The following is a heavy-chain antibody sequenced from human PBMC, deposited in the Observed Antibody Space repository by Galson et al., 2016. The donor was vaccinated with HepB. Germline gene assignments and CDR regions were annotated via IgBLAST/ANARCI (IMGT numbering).Heavy chain of an antibody. D-gene: IGHD1-1*01. CDR3: ARGNGRPGERGDY. V-gene: IGHV3-74*01. Sequence: SLRLSCAASGFTFNSNWMHWARQAPGKGLMWVSRINCGGTNTDYADSVKGRFAISRDNAKNTLYLQMTNLRAEDTAVYYCARGNGRPGERGDYWGQGTLGTVSS. CDR1: GFTFNSNW. J-gene: IGHJ4*02. CDR2: INCGGTNT.